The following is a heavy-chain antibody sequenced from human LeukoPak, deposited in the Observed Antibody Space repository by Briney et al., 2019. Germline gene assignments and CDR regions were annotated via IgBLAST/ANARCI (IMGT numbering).Heavy chain of an antibody. J-gene: IGHJ5*02. CDR3: ARLQFIVVVPAAISGFDP. CDR2: IYYSGST. Sequence: PSETLSLTCTVSGGSISSGGYYWSWIRQHPGKGLGWIGYIYYSGSTYYNPSLKSRVTISVDTSKNQFSLKLSSVTAADTAVYYCARLQFIVVVPAAISGFDPWGQGTLVTVSS. V-gene: IGHV4-31*03. D-gene: IGHD2-2*02. CDR1: GGSISSGGYY.